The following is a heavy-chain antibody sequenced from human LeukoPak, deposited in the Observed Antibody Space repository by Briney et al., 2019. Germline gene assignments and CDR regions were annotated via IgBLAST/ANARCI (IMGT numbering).Heavy chain of an antibody. CDR1: GFTFSSYD. D-gene: IGHD2-2*01. Sequence: GRSLRLSCAASGFTFSSYDMHWVRQAAGKGLEWVAVISYDGSNKYYADSVKGRFTISRDNSKNTLYLQMNSLRAEDTAVYYCAKDRLMAVVVVPAVMPYYYGMDVWGQGTTVTV. CDR3: AKDRLMAVVVVPAVMPYYYGMDV. V-gene: IGHV3-30*18. CDR2: ISYDGSNK. J-gene: IGHJ6*02.